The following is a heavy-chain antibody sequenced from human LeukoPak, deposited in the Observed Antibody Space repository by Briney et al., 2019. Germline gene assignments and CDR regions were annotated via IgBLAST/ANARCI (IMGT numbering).Heavy chain of an antibody. Sequence: GGSLGLSCAASGFTFSSYAMHWVRQAPGKGLEYVSAISSNGGSTYYANSVKGRFTISRDNSKNTLYLQMGSLRAEDMAVYYCARGPRDSSGYYGYWGQGTLVTVSS. CDR2: ISSNGGST. CDR1: GFTFSSYA. V-gene: IGHV3-64*01. CDR3: ARGPRDSSGYYGY. J-gene: IGHJ4*02. D-gene: IGHD3-22*01.